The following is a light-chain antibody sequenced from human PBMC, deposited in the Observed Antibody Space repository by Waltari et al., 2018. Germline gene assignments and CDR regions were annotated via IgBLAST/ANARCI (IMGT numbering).Light chain of an antibody. CDR3: AAWDDSLNGVV. V-gene: IGLV1-44*01. J-gene: IGLJ2*01. CDR2: SNN. CDR1: SPTIGNNT. Sequence: QYVLTKPPSASGTHGQRVNIPCSRSSPTIGNNTVNWYQQLPGTAPKLLIYSNNQRPTGVPDRFSGSKSGTSASLAISGLQSEDEADYYCAAWDDSLNGVVFGGGTKLTVL.